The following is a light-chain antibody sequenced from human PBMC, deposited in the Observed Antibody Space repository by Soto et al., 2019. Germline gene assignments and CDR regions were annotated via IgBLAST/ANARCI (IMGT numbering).Light chain of an antibody. Sequence: EIVLTQSPGTLSLSPGERATLSCRASQTLTNTYLAWYQQKPGQAPRLLIFDASTRATGIPDRFSGSGSGTEFTLTISRLEPEDYAVYCCQLYGVSPKTFGQGTNVEVK. CDR1: QTLTNTY. CDR2: DAS. J-gene: IGKJ1*01. V-gene: IGKV3-20*01. CDR3: QLYGVSPKT.